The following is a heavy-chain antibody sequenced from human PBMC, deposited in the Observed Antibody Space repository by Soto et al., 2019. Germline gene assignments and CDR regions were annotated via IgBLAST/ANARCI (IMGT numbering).Heavy chain of an antibody. D-gene: IGHD4-4*01. Sequence: SVKVSFKASGVTLISYTNSWVRQSPGQGLEWMGGIIPIFGTTTYAHKFQVRVTITADESMSTVYMELSSLRGEDTAVYYCARGALTTLAYYYGMDVWGQGTTVTVSS. CDR2: IIPIFGTT. CDR3: ARGALTTLAYYYGMDV. CDR1: GVTLISYT. J-gene: IGHJ6*02. V-gene: IGHV1-69*13.